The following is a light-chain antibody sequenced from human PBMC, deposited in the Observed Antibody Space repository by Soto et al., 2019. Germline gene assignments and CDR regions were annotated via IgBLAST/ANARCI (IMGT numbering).Light chain of an antibody. CDR1: SSNIGSKT. Sequence: QSVLTQPPSASGTPGQTVTISCSGSSSNIGSKTVNWYQQLPGTAPKLLIYNNNQRPSGVPDRFSGSKSGTSASLAISGLQSEDEADYYCAAWDDSLNGLVFGTGTKLTVL. CDR2: NNN. CDR3: AAWDDSLNGLV. V-gene: IGLV1-44*01. J-gene: IGLJ1*01.